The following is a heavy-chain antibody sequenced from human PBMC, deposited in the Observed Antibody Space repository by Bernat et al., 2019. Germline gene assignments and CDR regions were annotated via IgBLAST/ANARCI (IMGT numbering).Heavy chain of an antibody. CDR3: ARVSQDCSSTSCYKYYYYYYMDV. CDR1: GGSFSGYY. V-gene: IGHV4-34*01. J-gene: IGHJ6*03. Sequence: QVQLQQWGAGLLKPSETRSLTCAVYGGSFSGYYWSWIRQPPGKGLEWIGEINHSGSTNYNPSLKSRVTISVDTSKNQFSLKLSSVTAADTAVYYCARVSQDCSSTSCYKYYYYYYMDVWGKGTTVTVSS. CDR2: INHSGST. D-gene: IGHD2-2*01.